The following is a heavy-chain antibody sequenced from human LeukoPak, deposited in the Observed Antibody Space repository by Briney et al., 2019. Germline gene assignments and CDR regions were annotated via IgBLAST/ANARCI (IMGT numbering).Heavy chain of an antibody. Sequence: GGSLRLSCAASGFTFSSYSMNWVRQAPGKGLEWVSSISTSSTYIYYADSVKGRFTISRDNAKNSLYLQMNSLRAEDTAVYYCARDPPFITGTTFFDYWGQGTLVTVPS. CDR2: ISTSSTYI. CDR3: ARDPPFITGTTFFDY. V-gene: IGHV3-21*01. CDR1: GFTFSSYS. D-gene: IGHD1-20*01. J-gene: IGHJ4*02.